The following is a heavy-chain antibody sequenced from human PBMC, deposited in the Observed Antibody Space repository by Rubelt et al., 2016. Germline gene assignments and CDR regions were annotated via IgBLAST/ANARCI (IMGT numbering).Heavy chain of an antibody. CDR1: GGTFSSYA. D-gene: IGHD4-17*01. J-gene: IGHJ4*02. CDR2: IIPILGIA. V-gene: IGHV1-69*04. CDR3: ARANHGDYEDY. Sequence: QVQLVKSGAEVKKPGSSVKVSCKASGGTFSSYAISWVRQAPGQGLEWMGRIIPILGIANDAQKFQGRVTITADKTTSTAYMELSSLRSEDTAVYYCARANHGDYEDYWGQGTLVTVSS.